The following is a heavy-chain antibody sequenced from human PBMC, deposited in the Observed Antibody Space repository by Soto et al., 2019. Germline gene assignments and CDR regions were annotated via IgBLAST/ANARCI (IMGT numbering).Heavy chain of an antibody. Sequence: GASEKVSCKASGYTFTSYGISWVRQAPGQGLEWMGWISAYNGNTNYAQKLQGRVTMTTDTSTSTAYMELRSLRSDDTAVYYCASYYYDSSGYYYSRKNAFDIWGQGTMVTVSS. V-gene: IGHV1-18*04. J-gene: IGHJ3*02. CDR3: ASYYYDSSGYYYSRKNAFDI. CDR2: ISAYNGNT. CDR1: GYTFTSYG. D-gene: IGHD3-22*01.